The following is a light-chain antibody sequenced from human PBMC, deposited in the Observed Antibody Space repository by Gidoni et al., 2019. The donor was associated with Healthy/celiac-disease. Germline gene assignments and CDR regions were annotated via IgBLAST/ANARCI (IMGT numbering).Light chain of an antibody. Sequence: AIQLTKSPSSLSASVGDRVTITCRASQGISSALAWYQQKPGKAPKLLIYDASSLESGVPSRFSGIGSGTDFTLTISSLQPEDFATYYCQQFNSYALTFGGGTKVEIK. J-gene: IGKJ4*01. CDR2: DAS. CDR3: QQFNSYALT. CDR1: QGISSA. V-gene: IGKV1-13*02.